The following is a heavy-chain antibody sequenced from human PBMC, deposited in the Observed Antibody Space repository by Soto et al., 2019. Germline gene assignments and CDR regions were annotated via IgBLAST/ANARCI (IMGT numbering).Heavy chain of an antibody. CDR1: GFTFSSYG. CDR3: ARAGAIFTSGVCYSPSYYSHYRTV. Sequence: GGSLRLSCAASGFTFSSYGMHWVRQAPGKGLEWVAVIWYDGSNKYYADSVKGRFTISRDNSKNTLYLQMNSLRAEDTAVYYWARAGAIFTSGVCYSPSYYSHYRTVGGKGPMVTVS. CDR2: IWYDGSNK. D-gene: IGHD2-8*02. V-gene: IGHV3-33*08. J-gene: IGHJ6*03.